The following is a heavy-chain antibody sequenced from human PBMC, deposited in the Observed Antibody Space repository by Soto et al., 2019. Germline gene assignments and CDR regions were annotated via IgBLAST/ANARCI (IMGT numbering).Heavy chain of an antibody. CDR1: GGSISKYY. D-gene: IGHD3-9*01. V-gene: IGHV4-59*01. CDR3: ARGGGNILTGYYDFDY. J-gene: IGHJ4*02. Sequence: SETLSVTCTVSGGSISKYYWSWIRQPPGKGLEWIGYIYYSGSTDYNPSLKSRVTISVDTSKNQFSLKLSSVTAADTAVYYCARGGGNILTGYYDFDYWGQGTLVTVSS. CDR2: IYYSGST.